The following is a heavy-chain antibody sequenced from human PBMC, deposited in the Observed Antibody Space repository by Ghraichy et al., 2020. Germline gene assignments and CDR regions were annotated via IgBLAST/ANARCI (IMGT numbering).Heavy chain of an antibody. CDR3: ARDLMSGSVAFDI. V-gene: IGHV3-7*01. CDR2: IKQDGSEK. Sequence: LSLTCAASGFTFSSYWMSWVRQAPGKGLEWVANIKQDGSEKYYVDSVKGRFTISRDNAKNSLYLQMNSLRAEDTAVYYCARDLMSGSVAFDIWGQGTMVTVSS. CDR1: GFTFSSYW. D-gene: IGHD1-14*01. J-gene: IGHJ3*02.